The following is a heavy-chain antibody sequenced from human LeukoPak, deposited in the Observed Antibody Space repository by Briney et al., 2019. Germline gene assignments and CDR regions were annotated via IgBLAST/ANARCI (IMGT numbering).Heavy chain of an antibody. D-gene: IGHD6-13*01. V-gene: IGHV3-30*03. Sequence: GGSLRLSCAASGFTFSDYYMSWIRQAPGKGLEWVAVISYDGSNKYYADSVKGRFTISRDNSKNTLYLQMNSLRAEDTAVYYCARDSSSWYGGSFDYWGQGTLVTVSS. CDR3: ARDSSSWYGGSFDY. J-gene: IGHJ4*02. CDR2: ISYDGSNK. CDR1: GFTFSDYY.